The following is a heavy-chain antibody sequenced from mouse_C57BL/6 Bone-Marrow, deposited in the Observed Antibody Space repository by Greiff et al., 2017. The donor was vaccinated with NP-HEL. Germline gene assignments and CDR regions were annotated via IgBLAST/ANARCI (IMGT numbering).Heavy chain of an antibody. CDR1: GFTFSDYG. Sequence: EVQRVESGGGLVKPGGSLKLSCAASGFTFSDYGMHWVRQAPEKGLEWVAYISSGSSTIYYAATVKGRFTISRDNAKNTLFLQMTSLRSEDTAMYYCASPPIYYYGSSYVSAMDYWGQGTSGTVSS. CDR2: ISSGSSTI. V-gene: IGHV5-17*01. D-gene: IGHD1-1*01. CDR3: ASPPIYYYGSSYVSAMDY. J-gene: IGHJ4*01.